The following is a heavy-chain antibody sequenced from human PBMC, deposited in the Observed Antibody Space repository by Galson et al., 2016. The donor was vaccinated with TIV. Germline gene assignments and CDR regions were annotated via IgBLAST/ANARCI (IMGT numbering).Heavy chain of an antibody. CDR3: ARDQNRLVRTRYGFDI. D-gene: IGHD6-19*01. J-gene: IGHJ3*02. CDR2: IIPKPGKA. Sequence: VKVSCKASGGTFSSNAITWVRQAPGQGLEWMGGIIPKPGKANYAQKSQGRVTITADESTSTAYMELSSLTSEDTAVYYCARDQNRLVRTRYGFDIWGQGTMVTVSS. CDR1: GGTFSSNA. V-gene: IGHV1-69*10.